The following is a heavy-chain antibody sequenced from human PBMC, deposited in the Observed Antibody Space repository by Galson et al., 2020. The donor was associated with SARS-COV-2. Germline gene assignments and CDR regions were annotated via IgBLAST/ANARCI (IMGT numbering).Heavy chain of an antibody. J-gene: IGHJ6*02. Sequence: GESLKISCAASGFTFSDHYIDWVRQAPGEGLEWVGRSRNKDKSYTTQYAASVKGRFTISRDDSKNSLYLQMNSLKTEDTAVYYCARGCGRENSYYYASDVWGQGTTVTVSS. D-gene: IGHD2-21*01. CDR2: SRNKDKSYTT. V-gene: IGHV3-72*01. CDR1: GFTFSDHY. CDR3: ARGCGRENSYYYASDV.